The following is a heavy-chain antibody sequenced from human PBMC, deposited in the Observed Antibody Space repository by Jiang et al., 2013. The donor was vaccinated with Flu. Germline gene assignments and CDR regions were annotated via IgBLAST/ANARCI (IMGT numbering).Heavy chain of an antibody. V-gene: IGHV2-5*02. D-gene: IGHD1-1*01. CDR1: GFSLRTDGMG. J-gene: IGHJ5*02. Sequence: CAFSGFSLRTDGMGVGWFRQPPGKALEWLALIYWDDDKRYSPSLKNRLTITKDTSKNQVVLTMSNLGPVDTGTYYCARKNHDWNDGDWFDPWGQGTRVTVSS. CDR3: ARKNHDWNDGDWFDP. CDR2: IYWDDDK.